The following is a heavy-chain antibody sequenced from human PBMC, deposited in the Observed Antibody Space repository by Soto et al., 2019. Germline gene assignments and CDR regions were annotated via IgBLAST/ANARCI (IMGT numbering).Heavy chain of an antibody. CDR3: ASGIQLWLRRINNGYSG. CDR1: GGTFSTYA. J-gene: IGHJ4*02. Sequence: QVQLVQSGAEVKKPESSAKVSCKAPGGTFSTYAISWVRQAPGQGLEWMGGIIPMFGTANYAQRFQDRVTITADKSTNTVYMELSSLRSEDTAVYFCASGIQLWLRRINNGYSGWGQGTLVTVSS. CDR2: IIPMFGTA. V-gene: IGHV1-69*14. D-gene: IGHD5-18*01.